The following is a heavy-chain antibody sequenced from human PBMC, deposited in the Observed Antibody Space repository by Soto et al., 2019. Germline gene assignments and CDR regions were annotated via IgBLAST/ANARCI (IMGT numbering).Heavy chain of an antibody. CDR2: ISAGGDST. Sequence: TGGSLRLSCAPSGLSFRSHAMGWVRQAPGKGLEWVSGISAGGDSTYYADSVKGRFAISTDSSRNTLSLQMSSLRAEDTAIYYCAGRPGSAPYYFDYWGQGTLVTVSS. CDR3: AGRPGSAPYYFDY. CDR1: GLSFRSHA. V-gene: IGHV3-23*01. D-gene: IGHD3-10*01. J-gene: IGHJ4*02.